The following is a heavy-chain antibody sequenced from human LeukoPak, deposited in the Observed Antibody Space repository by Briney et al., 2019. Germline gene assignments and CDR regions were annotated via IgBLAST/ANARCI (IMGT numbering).Heavy chain of an antibody. CDR1: GGSISSYY. CDR3: ARDPLNGIAARLGMGDY. CDR2: IYYSGST. J-gene: IGHJ4*02. Sequence: SETLSLTCTVSGGSISSYYWSWIRQPPGKGLEWIGYIYYSGSTNYNPSLKSRVTISVDTSKNQFSLKLSSVTAADTAVYYCARDPLNGIAARLGMGDYWGQGTLVTVSS. V-gene: IGHV4-59*12. D-gene: IGHD6-6*01.